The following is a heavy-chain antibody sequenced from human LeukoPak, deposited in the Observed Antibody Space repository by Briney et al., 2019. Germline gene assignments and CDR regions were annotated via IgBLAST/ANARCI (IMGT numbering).Heavy chain of an antibody. J-gene: IGHJ4*02. V-gene: IGHV3-30*03. CDR2: ISYDGSSK. D-gene: IGHD4-17*01. Sequence: NPGGSLRLSCAASGFTFSSYGMHWVRQAPGKGLEWVAVISYDGSSKYYADSVKGRFTISRDNSKNTLYLQMNSLRAEDTAVYYCARDYGDYFDYWGQGTLVTVSS. CDR1: GFTFSSYG. CDR3: ARDYGDYFDY.